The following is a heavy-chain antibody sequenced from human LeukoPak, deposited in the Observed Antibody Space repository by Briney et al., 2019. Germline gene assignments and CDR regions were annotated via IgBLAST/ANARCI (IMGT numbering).Heavy chain of an antibody. J-gene: IGHJ3*02. CDR2: IYYSEST. CDR3: AGEYDYSNYVWAFDI. D-gene: IGHD4-11*01. Sequence: SETLSLTCTVSGGSISSYYRSWIRQPPGQGLEWIGYIYYSESTTYNPSLKNRVTISVATSKNQFSLKLSSVTAADTAVYYCAGEYDYSNYVWAFDIWGQGTTVTVSS. V-gene: IGHV4-59*01. CDR1: GGSISSYY.